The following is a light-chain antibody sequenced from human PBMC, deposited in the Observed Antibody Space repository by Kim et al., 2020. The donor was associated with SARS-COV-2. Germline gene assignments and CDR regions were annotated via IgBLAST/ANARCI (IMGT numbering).Light chain of an antibody. J-gene: IGKJ2*01. Sequence: EMATLTYKASQRVINNCLGWYKQKPDQATRLLIYVASTRATDIPDRFSGSGAGTDFTLTISRLEPEDFAVYHCQQYGSPPSTFGQGNKLEI. CDR3: QQYGSPPST. V-gene: IGKV3-20*01. CDR1: QRVINNC. CDR2: VAS.